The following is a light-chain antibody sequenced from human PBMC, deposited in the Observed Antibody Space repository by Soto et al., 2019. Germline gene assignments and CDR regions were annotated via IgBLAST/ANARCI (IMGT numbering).Light chain of an antibody. CDR2: NTN. CDR1: SGPVFTSSY. J-gene: IGLJ3*02. CDR3: LLYLGGGIWV. Sequence: QAVVPQEPSFSVSPGGTVTLTCGLSSGPVFTSSYPNWYQQTPGQAPRTLIFNTNTRSSGVPDRFSGSILGDKAALTITGAQADDDSYYYCLLYLGGGIWVFGGGTKLPVL. V-gene: IGLV8-61*01.